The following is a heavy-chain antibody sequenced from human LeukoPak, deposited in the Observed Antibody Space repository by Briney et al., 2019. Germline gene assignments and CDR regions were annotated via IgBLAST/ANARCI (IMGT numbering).Heavy chain of an antibody. D-gene: IGHD3-9*01. V-gene: IGHV1-18*01. CDR2: IAPYEGDT. CDR1: GYTFGAYG. Sequence: GASVKVSCKVSGYTFGAYGLSWVRQAPDQGLEWLGWIAPYEGDTQYTPKLQDRIILTADTATTTVYMDLRSLRIDDTAVYYCASNFIRTGYFGEYYLHWGQGTQVVVSS. CDR3: ASNFIRTGYFGEYYLH. J-gene: IGHJ1*01.